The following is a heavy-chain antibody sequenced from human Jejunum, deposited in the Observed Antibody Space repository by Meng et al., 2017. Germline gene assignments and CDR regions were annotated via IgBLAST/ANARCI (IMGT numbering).Heavy chain of an antibody. V-gene: IGHV3-72*01. CDR2: IKNKPQSYTT. Sequence: GGSLRLSCTVSGGAISDYYWSWIRQAPGKGLEWVGRIKNKPQSYTTEYAASVKGRFTISRDDSKNSLYLQMNRLKTEDTAVYYGARDWWTSLADWGQGTLVTVSS. CDR1: GGAISDYY. CDR3: ARDWWTSLAD. D-gene: IGHD2-15*01. J-gene: IGHJ4*02.